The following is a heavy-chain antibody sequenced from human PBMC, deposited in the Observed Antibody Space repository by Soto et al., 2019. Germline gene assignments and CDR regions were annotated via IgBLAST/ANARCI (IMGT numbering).Heavy chain of an antibody. CDR3: AHNWYFDC. J-gene: IGHJ4*02. Sequence: GGSLRLSWAASGFTLSNAWVSWVRQAPGKGLEWVGRIKNKREGGRTDYAGPVKGRFTISRDDSKNMLYLQMNSLITEDTAVYYCAHNWYFDCWGQGTPVTVAS. CDR2: IKNKREGGRT. V-gene: IGHV3-15*01. CDR1: GFTLSNAW.